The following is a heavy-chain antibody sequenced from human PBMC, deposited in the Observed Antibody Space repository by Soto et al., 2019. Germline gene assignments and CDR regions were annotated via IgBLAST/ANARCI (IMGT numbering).Heavy chain of an antibody. Sequence: QEQLLQSGAEVRKPGSSVNVSCKASGVTFNNYAVSWVRQAPGQGLEWMGGIIPMFETVNYAQRFQGRLTIAADESTSTAYMELTSLTSADTAIYFCARGLRTGNYGMDVWGQGTTVTVSS. V-gene: IGHV1-69*01. J-gene: IGHJ6*02. CDR3: ARGLRTGNYGMDV. CDR2: IIPMFETV. CDR1: GVTFNNYA. D-gene: IGHD2-15*01.